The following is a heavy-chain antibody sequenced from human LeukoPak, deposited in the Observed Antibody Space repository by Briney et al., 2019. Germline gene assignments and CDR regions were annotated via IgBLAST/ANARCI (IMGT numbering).Heavy chain of an antibody. Sequence: GGSLRLSCAASGFIFSGSPMHWVRQASGKGLEWVGRIKSKADSYATAYAASVKGRFTISRDDSKNTAYLQMNSLKSEDTAVYYCTRGTVSWNDEDAFDIWGQGTVVTVSS. CDR2: IKSKADSYAT. CDR1: GFIFSGSP. D-gene: IGHD1-1*01. V-gene: IGHV3-73*01. CDR3: TRGTVSWNDEDAFDI. J-gene: IGHJ3*02.